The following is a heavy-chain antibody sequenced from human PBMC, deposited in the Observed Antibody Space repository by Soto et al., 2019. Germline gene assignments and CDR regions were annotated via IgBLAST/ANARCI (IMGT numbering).Heavy chain of an antibody. D-gene: IGHD2-8*01. V-gene: IGHV5-51*01. CDR2: IYPGDSDT. CDR3: ARHSGIGYCTNGVCSRDYYYGMDV. Sequence: GESMMISCKGSGYSFTSYWFGWVRQMPVKGLEWMGIIYPGDSDTRYSPSFQGQVTISADKSISTAYLQWSSLKASDTAMYYCARHSGIGYCTNGVCSRDYYYGMDVWGQGTTVTDYS. J-gene: IGHJ6*02. CDR1: GYSFTSYW.